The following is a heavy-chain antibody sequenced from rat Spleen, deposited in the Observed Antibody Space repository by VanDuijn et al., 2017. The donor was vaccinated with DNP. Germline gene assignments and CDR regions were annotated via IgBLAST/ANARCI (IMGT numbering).Heavy chain of an antibody. J-gene: IGHJ3*01. V-gene: IGHV2S63*01. CDR1: GFSLTDYS. CDR2: MWSGGST. D-gene: IGHD1-1*01. CDR3: TRDQGVTTVPTGNWFAY. Sequence: EVQLVESGGGLVQPSQTLSLTCTVSGFSLTDYSVHWVRQPPGKGLEWMGVMWSGGSTAYNLALKSRLSINRDTSKSQLFLKMNSLQTEDTAIYYCTRDQGVTTVPTGNWFAYWGQGTLVTVSS.